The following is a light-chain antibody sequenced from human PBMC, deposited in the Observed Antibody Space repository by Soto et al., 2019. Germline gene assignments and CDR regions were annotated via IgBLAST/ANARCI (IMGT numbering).Light chain of an antibody. CDR2: DAS. J-gene: IGKJ2*01. CDR3: QQYDNLPYT. V-gene: IGKV1-33*01. Sequence: DIQMTQSPSSLSASVGDRGTITCQASQDISNYLNWYQQKPGKAPKLLIYDASNLETGVPSRFSGSGSGTDFTFTISCLQPEDIATYYCQQYDNLPYTFGQGTKLEIK. CDR1: QDISNY.